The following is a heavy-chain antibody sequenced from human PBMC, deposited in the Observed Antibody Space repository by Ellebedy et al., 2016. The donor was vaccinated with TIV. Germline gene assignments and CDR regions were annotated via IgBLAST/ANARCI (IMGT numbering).Heavy chain of an antibody. V-gene: IGHV3-13*01. CDR1: RFTFSSYD. Sequence: GESLKISCAASRFTFSSYDMHWVRPGTGQGLEWVSAIGTSGDTYYPGSVKGRFTISRENTKNSLYLQMNSLRAEDTAVYYCARVRFGDTAVDYWGQGTLVTVSS. D-gene: IGHD2-21*02. J-gene: IGHJ4*03. CDR3: ARVRFGDTAVDY. CDR2: IGTSGDT.